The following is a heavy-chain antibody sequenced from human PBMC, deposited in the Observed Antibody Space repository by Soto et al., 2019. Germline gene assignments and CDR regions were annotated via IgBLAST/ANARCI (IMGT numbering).Heavy chain of an antibody. D-gene: IGHD3-10*01. J-gene: IGHJ5*02. Sequence: HLVQSGPEVKQTGASVTVSCKTSGDTFTNFGLSWVRQAPGQGLEWMGWIATYNSNKNYAQKFQGRLTLTTDTSTSTAYMELKSLGYDDTAVYYCAIVLRTVVNWFDPWGQGTLVTVSS. CDR3: AIVLRTVVNWFDP. V-gene: IGHV1-18*01. CDR1: GDTFTNFG. CDR2: IATYNSNK.